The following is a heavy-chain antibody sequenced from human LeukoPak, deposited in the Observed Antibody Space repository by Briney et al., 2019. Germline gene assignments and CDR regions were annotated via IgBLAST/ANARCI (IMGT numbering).Heavy chain of an antibody. Sequence: ASVKVCCKASGYTFTGYYMHWVRQAPGQGLEWMGWINPNSGGTNYAQKFQGRVTMTRDTSISTAYMELSRLRSDDTAVYYCAKPYMTGDAFDIWGQGTMVTVSS. V-gene: IGHV1-2*02. CDR2: INPNSGGT. D-gene: IGHD1-14*01. CDR3: AKPYMTGDAFDI. CDR1: GYTFTGYY. J-gene: IGHJ3*02.